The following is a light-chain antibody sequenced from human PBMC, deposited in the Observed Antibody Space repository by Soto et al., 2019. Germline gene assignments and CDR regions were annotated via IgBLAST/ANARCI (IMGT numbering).Light chain of an antibody. CDR1: SSDVGGYNY. V-gene: IGLV2-14*01. CDR2: DVS. Sequence: QSALTQPASVSGSPGQSITISCTGTSSDVGGYNYVSWYQQHPGKAPKLMSYDVSNRPSGVSYRFSGSKSGNTASLTISGLQAEDEADYYCSSYTSSSTRVFGTGTKLTVL. J-gene: IGLJ1*01. CDR3: SSYTSSSTRV.